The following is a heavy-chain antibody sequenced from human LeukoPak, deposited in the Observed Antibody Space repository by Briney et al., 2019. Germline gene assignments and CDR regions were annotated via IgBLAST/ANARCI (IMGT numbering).Heavy chain of an antibody. J-gene: IGHJ4*02. D-gene: IGHD3-10*01. Sequence: PTQTLSLTCTVSGASVSSGDYYWSWIRQPPGKGLECIGYMYYTGGTFYNPSLKSRLTISVDTSKNQFSLKLRSVTAADTAVYYCARGFGAYYFDYWGQGTPVTVSS. CDR1: GASVSSGDYY. CDR2: MYYTGGT. CDR3: ARGFGAYYFDY. V-gene: IGHV4-30-4*01.